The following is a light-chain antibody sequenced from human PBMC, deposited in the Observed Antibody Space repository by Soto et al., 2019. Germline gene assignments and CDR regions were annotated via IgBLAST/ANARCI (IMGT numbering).Light chain of an antibody. J-gene: IGKJ4*01. CDR1: QGISSW. Sequence: DIQMTQSPSSVSASVGDRVTITCRASQGISSWLAWFQQKPGEPPRLLIYAASSLHTGVPSRFSGSGSGTEFTLTISSLQPEDFATYYSQQGNSFPLTFGGGTKVESK. V-gene: IGKV1-12*01. CDR3: QQGNSFPLT. CDR2: AAS.